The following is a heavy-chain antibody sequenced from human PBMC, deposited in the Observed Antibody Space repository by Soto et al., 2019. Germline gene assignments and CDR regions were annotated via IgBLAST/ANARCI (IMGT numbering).Heavy chain of an antibody. J-gene: IGHJ6*04. D-gene: IGHD3-10*01. Sequence: PGESLKISCKGSGYSFTTYWINWVRQMPGKGLEWMGRIDPSDSYTDYSPSFQGHVTISADKSVSTAYLQWRSLRASDTAMYYCARLLGYGSGSYDTGQENKKYYYGEDVWGKGTKGTVSS. CDR1: GYSFTTYW. CDR2: IDPSDSYT. V-gene: IGHV5-10-1*01. CDR3: ARLLGYGSGSYDTGQENKKYYYGEDV.